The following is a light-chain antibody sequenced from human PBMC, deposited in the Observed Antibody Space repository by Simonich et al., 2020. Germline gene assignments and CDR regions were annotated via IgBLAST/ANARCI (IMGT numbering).Light chain of an antibody. CDR2: WAS. CDR1: QSVLYSSNNKNY. CDR3: QQYDNLPPT. J-gene: IGKJ4*01. Sequence: DIVMTQSPDSLAVSLGERATINCKSSQSVLYSSNNKNYLAWYQQKPGQPPKLLIYWASTRESGVPDRFSGSGSVTDFTLTISSLQPEDIATYYCQQYDNLPPTFGGGTKVEIK. V-gene: IGKV4-1*01.